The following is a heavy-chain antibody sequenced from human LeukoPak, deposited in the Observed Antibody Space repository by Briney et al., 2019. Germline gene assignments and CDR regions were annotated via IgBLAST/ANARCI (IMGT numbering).Heavy chain of an antibody. Sequence: ASVKVSRKGSVYTLTSRLIHWVRQPPPQGRVWVGIINPSGGTTSYAQEFQGRVTMTRDKSTSTVYMELSSLRSEDTAVYYCATRHSGGGLVPVNWGEGGMLAVSS. CDR3: ATRHSGGGLVPVN. CDR2: INPSGGTT. V-gene: IGHV1-46*01. D-gene: IGHD6-19*01. J-gene: IGHJ4*02. CDR1: VYTLTSRL.